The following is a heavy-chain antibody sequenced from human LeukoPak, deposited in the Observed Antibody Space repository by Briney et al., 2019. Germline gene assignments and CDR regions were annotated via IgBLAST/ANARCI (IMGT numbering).Heavy chain of an antibody. J-gene: IGHJ4*02. CDR1: GFTFSSYN. Sequence: MSGGSLRLSCAASGFTFSSYNMNWVRQAPGKGLEWVGRIKSKTDGGTTDYAAPVKGRFTISRDDSKNTLYLQMNSLKTEDTAVYYCTTGPQSHLITMIVVVNDYWGQGTLVTVSS. CDR2: IKSKTDGGTT. V-gene: IGHV3-15*01. CDR3: TTGPQSHLITMIVVVNDY. D-gene: IGHD3-22*01.